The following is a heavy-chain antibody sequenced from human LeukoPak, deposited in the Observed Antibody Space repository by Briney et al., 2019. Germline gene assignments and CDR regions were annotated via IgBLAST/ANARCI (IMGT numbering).Heavy chain of an antibody. Sequence: SGTLSLPCAVSGGSFIGYYWSGIRQPPGKGLEWIGEINHSGSTNYHPSLKSRVTISVDTSKNQFSLKLSSVTAADTAVYYCARDRDGHYYYYGMDVWGQGTTVTVSS. J-gene: IGHJ6*02. CDR1: GGSFIGYY. CDR2: INHSGST. D-gene: IGHD5-24*01. CDR3: ARDRDGHYYYYGMDV. V-gene: IGHV4-34*01.